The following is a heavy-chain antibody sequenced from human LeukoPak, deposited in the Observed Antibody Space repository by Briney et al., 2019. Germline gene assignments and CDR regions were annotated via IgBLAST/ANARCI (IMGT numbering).Heavy chain of an antibody. Sequence: ASVKVSCKASGYTFTGYYMHWVRQAPGQGLEWMGWINPNSGGTNYAQKFQGWVTMTRDTSISTAYMELSRPRSDDTAVYYCARGGRPGTAMVLVNFDYWGQGTLVTVSS. V-gene: IGHV1-2*04. D-gene: IGHD5-18*01. J-gene: IGHJ4*02. CDR2: INPNSGGT. CDR3: ARGGRPGTAMVLVNFDY. CDR1: GYTFTGYY.